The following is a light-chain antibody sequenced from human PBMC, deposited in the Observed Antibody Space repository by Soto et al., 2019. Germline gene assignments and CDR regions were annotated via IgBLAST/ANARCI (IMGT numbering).Light chain of an antibody. CDR3: SSYTSSSSWV. CDR1: SSDLGGYNY. V-gene: IGLV2-14*01. J-gene: IGLJ3*02. CDR2: EVS. Sequence: QSALTQPASVSGSPGQSITISCTGTSSDLGGYNYVSWYQQHPGKAPKLMIYEVSNRPSGVSNRFSGSKSGNTASLTISGLQAEDDADYYCSSYTSSSSWVFGGGTKLTVL.